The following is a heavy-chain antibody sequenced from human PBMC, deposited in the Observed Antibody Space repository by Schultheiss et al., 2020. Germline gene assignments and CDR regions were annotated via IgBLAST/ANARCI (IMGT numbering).Heavy chain of an antibody. CDR1: GGSISSGSYY. Sequence: SETLSLTCTVSGGSISSGSYYWSWIRQPPGKGLEWIGYIYYSGSTNYNPSLKSRVTISVDTSKNHFSLKLSSVTAADTAVYYCARGVGYSSGWYSLDYWGQGTLVTVSS. V-gene: IGHV4-61*03. CDR3: ARGVGYSSGWYSLDY. D-gene: IGHD6-19*01. J-gene: IGHJ4*02. CDR2: IYYSGST.